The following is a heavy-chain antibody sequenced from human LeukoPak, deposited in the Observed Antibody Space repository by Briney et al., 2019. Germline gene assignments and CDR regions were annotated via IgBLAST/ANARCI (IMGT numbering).Heavy chain of an antibody. CDR1: GGSISGYY. J-gene: IGHJ4*02. CDR3: VIGRGWQPDY. Sequence: SETLSLTCTVSGGSISGYYHNWVRQSPGRGLEWIGLVYYSGNTNYNPSLKSRVSISTDTSKNQFSLELTSATAADTAVYYCVIGRGWQPDYWGQGIPVTVSS. V-gene: IGHV4-59*03. D-gene: IGHD3-10*01. CDR2: VYYSGNT.